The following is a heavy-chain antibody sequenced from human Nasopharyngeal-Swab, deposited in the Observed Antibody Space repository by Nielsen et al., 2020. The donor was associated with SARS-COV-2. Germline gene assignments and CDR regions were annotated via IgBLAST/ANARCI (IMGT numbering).Heavy chain of an antibody. CDR1: RGSISSSTYY. Sequence: SETLSLTCTVSRGSISSSTYYWAWIRQPPGKGLEWIGSIYYGGSTYYNPSLKSRVTISVDTSKNQFSLKLSSVTAADTAVYYCATLSSSWYEYYFDYWGRGTLVTVSS. CDR2: IYYGGST. D-gene: IGHD6-13*01. V-gene: IGHV4-39*01. J-gene: IGHJ4*02. CDR3: ATLSSSWYEYYFDY.